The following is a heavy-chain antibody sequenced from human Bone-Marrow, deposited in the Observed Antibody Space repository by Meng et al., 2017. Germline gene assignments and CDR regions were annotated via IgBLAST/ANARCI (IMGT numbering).Heavy chain of an antibody. Sequence: QVQLPQGGAGLLKPSETRSLTCVVSGGAFSDYYWSWIRQPPGKGLEWIGEINHSGSTNYNPSLESRATISVDTSQNNLSLKLSSVTAADSAVYYCARGPTTMAHDFDYWGQGTLVTVSS. CDR3: ARGPTTMAHDFDY. CDR1: GGAFSDYY. D-gene: IGHD4-11*01. V-gene: IGHV4-34*01. CDR2: INHSGST. J-gene: IGHJ4*02.